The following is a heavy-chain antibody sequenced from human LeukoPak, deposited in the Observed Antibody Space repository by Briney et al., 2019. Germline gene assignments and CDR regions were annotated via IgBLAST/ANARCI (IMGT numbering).Heavy chain of an antibody. Sequence: SETLSLTCTVSGGSISSHYWSWIRQPPGKGLEWIGYIYTSGSANYNPSLKSRVTISVDTSKNQFSLKLSSVTAADTAVYYCARGPAAMDYYYYMDVWGKGTTVTVSS. J-gene: IGHJ6*03. CDR2: IYTSGSA. CDR3: ARGPAAMDYYYYMDV. D-gene: IGHD2-2*01. V-gene: IGHV4-4*09. CDR1: GGSISSHY.